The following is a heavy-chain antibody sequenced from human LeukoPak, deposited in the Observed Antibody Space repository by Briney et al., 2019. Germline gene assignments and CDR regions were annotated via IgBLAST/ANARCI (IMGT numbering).Heavy chain of an antibody. CDR1: GYSFTSYW. D-gene: IGHD3-22*01. J-gene: IGHJ4*02. CDR3: ARSDYYDSSGYYNDY. Sequence: GESLKISCKGSGYSFTSYWIGWVSQMPGKGLEWMGIIYPGDSDTRYSPSFQGQVTISADKSISTAYLQWSSLKASDTAMYYCARSDYYDSSGYYNDYWGQGTLVTVSS. CDR2: IYPGDSDT. V-gene: IGHV5-51*01.